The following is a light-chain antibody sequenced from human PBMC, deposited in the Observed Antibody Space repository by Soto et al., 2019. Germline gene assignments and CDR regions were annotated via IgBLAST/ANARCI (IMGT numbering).Light chain of an antibody. CDR1: QSVSSSY. J-gene: IGKJ5*01. Sequence: ESVLTQFLGTLSLSPGERATLSCRASQSVSSSYLAWYQQKPGQAPRLLIYGASSRATGIPDRFSGSGSGTDFTLTISRLEPEDFAVYYWQQYGSSPPTFGQGTRLEIK. CDR3: QQYGSSPPT. V-gene: IGKV3-20*01. CDR2: GAS.